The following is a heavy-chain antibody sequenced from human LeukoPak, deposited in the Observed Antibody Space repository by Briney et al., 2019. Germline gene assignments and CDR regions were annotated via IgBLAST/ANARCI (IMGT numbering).Heavy chain of an antibody. CDR2: ISYDGSNK. V-gene: IGHV3-30*04. J-gene: IGHJ5*02. CDR3: ARDTYYYGSGSYPFGP. CDR1: GFTFSSYA. D-gene: IGHD3-10*01. Sequence: GGSLRLSCAASGFTFSSYAMHWVRQAPGKGLEWVAVISYDGSNKYYADSVKGRFTISRDNSKNTLYLQMNSLRAEDTAVYYCARDTYYYGSGSYPFGPWGQGTLVTVSS.